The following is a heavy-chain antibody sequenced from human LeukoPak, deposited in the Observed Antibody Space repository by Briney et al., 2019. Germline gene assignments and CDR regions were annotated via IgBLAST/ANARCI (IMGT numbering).Heavy chain of an antibody. J-gene: IGHJ1*01. CDR1: GSTFSSYG. CDR3: ARDKAGNAEYFQH. V-gene: IGHV3-30*03. CDR2: ISYDGTNN. Sequence: GGSLRLSCAASGSTFSSYGMHWVRQAPGKGLEWVALISYDGTNNHYADSVKGRFSISRDDSKNTLYLQMNSLRSEDTAVYYCARDKAGNAEYFQHWGQGTLVTVSS. D-gene: IGHD1-1*01.